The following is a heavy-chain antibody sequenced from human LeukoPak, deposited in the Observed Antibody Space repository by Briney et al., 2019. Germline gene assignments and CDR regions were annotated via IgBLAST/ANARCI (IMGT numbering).Heavy chain of an antibody. J-gene: IGHJ4*02. CDR1: SGSVNSRPYF. V-gene: IGHV4-39*07. CDR2: IYYSGST. CDR3: ARSPFAWGTFPGGFDF. Sequence: SETLSLTCTVSSGSVNSRPYFWGWIRQPPGQGLEWIGSIYYSGSTYYNPSLKSRVTIPVDTSKNQFSLNLTSVAAADTAVYYCARSPFAWGTFPGGFDFWGQGILVTVSS. D-gene: IGHD3-16*01.